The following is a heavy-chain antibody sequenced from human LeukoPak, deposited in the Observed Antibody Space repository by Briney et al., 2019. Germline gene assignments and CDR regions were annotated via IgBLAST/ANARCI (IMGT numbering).Heavy chain of an antibody. Sequence: ASVKVSCKASGYTFTNYGISWVRQVPGQGLEWMGWISVYNGNINYAQNFQGRVTMTTDTSTSTVYMELRSLRSDDTAVYYCARGTGNYGDPASFDYWGQGTLVTVSS. CDR2: ISVYNGNI. D-gene: IGHD4-17*01. V-gene: IGHV1-18*01. CDR1: GYTFTNYG. CDR3: ARGTGNYGDPASFDY. J-gene: IGHJ4*02.